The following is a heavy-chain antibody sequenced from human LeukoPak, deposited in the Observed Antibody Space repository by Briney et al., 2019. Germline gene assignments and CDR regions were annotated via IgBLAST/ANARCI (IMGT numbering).Heavy chain of an antibody. CDR1: GCTFISYA. CDR3: ARDRPYYYDSSRTPIWHNWFDP. D-gene: IGHD3-22*01. Sequence: SVKVSCKASGCTFISYAISWVRQAPGQGLEWMGGIIPIFGTANYAQKFQGRATITADESTSTAYMELSSLRSEDTAVYYCARDRPYYYDSSRTPIWHNWFDPWGQGTLVTVSS. CDR2: IIPIFGTA. J-gene: IGHJ5*02. V-gene: IGHV1-69*13.